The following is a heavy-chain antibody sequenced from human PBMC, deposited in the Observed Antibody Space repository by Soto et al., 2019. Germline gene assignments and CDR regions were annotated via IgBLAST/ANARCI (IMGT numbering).Heavy chain of an antibody. CDR1: GYTFNTYG. D-gene: IGHD6-19*01. J-gene: IGHJ6*03. CDR3: ARMTAVDKAHYDMDV. V-gene: IGHV1-18*04. CDR2: ISIHNGNT. Sequence: QAQLLQSGGELKKSGASVKVSCKASGYTFNTYGISWVRQAPGQGLEWMAWISIHNGNTNFAQKFHGRVTLTIDTSTSTTKMALRSLRSADTAVYYCARMTAVDKAHYDMDVWGKGTTVTVSS.